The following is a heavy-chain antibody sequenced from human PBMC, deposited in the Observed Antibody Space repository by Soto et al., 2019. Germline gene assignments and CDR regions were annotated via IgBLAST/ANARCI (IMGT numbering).Heavy chain of an antibody. CDR1: GFTFSIYG. Sequence: GSLRLSCAASGFTFSIYGMHWVRQAPGKGLEWVAVISYDGSNKYYADSVKGRFTISRDNSKNTLYLQMNSLRAEDTAVYYCAKAWAINWFDPWGQGTLVTVSS. V-gene: IGHV3-30*18. J-gene: IGHJ5*02. D-gene: IGHD2-21*01. CDR2: ISYDGSNK. CDR3: AKAWAINWFDP.